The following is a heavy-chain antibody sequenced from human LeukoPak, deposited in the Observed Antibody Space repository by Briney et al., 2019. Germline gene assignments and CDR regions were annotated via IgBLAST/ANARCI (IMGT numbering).Heavy chain of an antibody. D-gene: IGHD6-19*01. J-gene: IGHJ4*02. CDR3: AKTPMTNGWYYFDY. Sequence: GGSLRLSCAASGFTFSNYAMHWVRQAPGKGLEWVAVITNDGRNKYYADSVKGRFTISRDNSKNSVYLQMNSLRGEDTAVYYCAKTPMTNGWYYFDYWGQGSLVTVSS. V-gene: IGHV3-30*18. CDR1: GFTFSNYA. CDR2: ITNDGRNK.